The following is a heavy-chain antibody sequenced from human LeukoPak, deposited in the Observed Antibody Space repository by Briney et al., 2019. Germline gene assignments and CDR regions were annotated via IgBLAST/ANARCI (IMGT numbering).Heavy chain of an antibody. Sequence: SETLSLTCTVSGGSISSSSYYWGWIRQPPGKGLEWIGSIYYSGSTYYNPFLKSRVTISVDTSKNQFSLKLSSVTAADTAVYYCARHASGSYYGSDYWGQGTLVTVSS. CDR2: IYYSGST. D-gene: IGHD1-26*01. V-gene: IGHV4-39*01. CDR1: GGSISSSSYY. CDR3: ARHASGSYYGSDY. J-gene: IGHJ4*02.